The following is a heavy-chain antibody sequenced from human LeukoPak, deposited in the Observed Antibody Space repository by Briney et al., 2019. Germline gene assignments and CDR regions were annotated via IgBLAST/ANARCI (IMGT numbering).Heavy chain of an antibody. Sequence: PSETLSLTCTVSGGSISGYYWSWIRQPPGKGLEWIGEINHSGSTNYNPSLKSRVTISVDTSKNQFSLKLSSVTAAGTAVYYCARVRHIAARPNYYYYMDVWGKGTTVTVSS. CDR2: INHSGST. CDR3: ARVRHIAARPNYYYYMDV. J-gene: IGHJ6*03. CDR1: GGSISGYY. V-gene: IGHV4-34*01. D-gene: IGHD6-6*01.